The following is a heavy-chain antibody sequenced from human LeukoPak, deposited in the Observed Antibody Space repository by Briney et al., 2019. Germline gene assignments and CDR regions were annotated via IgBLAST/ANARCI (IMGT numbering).Heavy chain of an antibody. J-gene: IGHJ3*02. CDR3: ARDPGGLDAFDI. D-gene: IGHD3-10*01. V-gene: IGHV4-31*03. CDR2: IYYSGST. CDR1: GGSISSGGYY. Sequence: SQTPSLTCTVSGGSISSGGYYWSWIRQHPGKGLEWIGYIYYSGSTYYNPSLKSRVTISVDTSKNQFSLKLSSVTAADTAVYYCARDPGGLDAFDIWGQGTMVTVSS.